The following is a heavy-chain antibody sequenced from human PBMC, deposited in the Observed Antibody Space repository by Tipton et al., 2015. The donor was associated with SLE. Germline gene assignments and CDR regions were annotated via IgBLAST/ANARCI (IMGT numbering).Heavy chain of an antibody. D-gene: IGHD3-22*01. Sequence: PGLVKPSETLSLSCTVSGGSMSTYYWSWIRQPPGKGLEWIGYITYRGSTNYNPSLSSRVSISVDPSKSHFSLKLTSVTAADTAVYYCARGGYYDSGGFYPYNYYTMDVWGQGTTVTVSS. J-gene: IGHJ6*02. CDR1: GGSMSTYY. V-gene: IGHV4-59*01. CDR3: ARGGYYDSGGFYPYNYYTMDV. CDR2: ITYRGST.